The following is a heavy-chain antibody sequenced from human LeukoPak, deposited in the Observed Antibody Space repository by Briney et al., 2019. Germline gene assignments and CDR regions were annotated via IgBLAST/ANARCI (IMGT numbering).Heavy chain of an antibody. CDR1: GFTFSSYG. D-gene: IGHD4-23*01. CDR2: ISYDGSNK. CDR3: ARAIYGGPQGA. Sequence: GGSLRLSCAASGFTFSSYGMHWVRQAPGKGLEWVAVISYDGSNKYYADSVKGRFTISRVNSKNTLYLQMNSLRAEDTAVYYCARAIYGGPQGAWGQGTLVTVSS. J-gene: IGHJ5*02. V-gene: IGHV3-30*19.